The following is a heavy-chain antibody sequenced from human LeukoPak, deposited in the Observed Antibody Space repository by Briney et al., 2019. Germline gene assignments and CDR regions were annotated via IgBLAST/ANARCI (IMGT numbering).Heavy chain of an antibody. J-gene: IGHJ4*02. CDR3: ARHSYCSGGSCSYAY. Sequence: SETLSLTCAVYGGSFSGYYWSWIRQPPGKGLEWIGEINHSGSTNYNPSLKSRVTISVDTSKNQFSLKLSSATAADTAVYYCARHSYCSGGSCSYAYWGQGTLVTVSS. D-gene: IGHD2-15*01. CDR2: INHSGST. V-gene: IGHV4-34*01. CDR1: GGSFSGYY.